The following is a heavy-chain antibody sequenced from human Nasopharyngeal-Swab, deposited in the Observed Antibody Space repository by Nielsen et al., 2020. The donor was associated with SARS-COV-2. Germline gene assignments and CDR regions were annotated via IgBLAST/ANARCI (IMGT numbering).Heavy chain of an antibody. CDR3: ATYPRHDAFDI. CDR1: GFTVSSNY. D-gene: IGHD6-25*01. J-gene: IGHJ3*02. V-gene: IGHV3-53*04. Sequence: GGSLRLSCAASGFTVSSNYMSWVRQAPGKGLEWVSVIYSGGSTYYADSVKGRFTISRHNPKNTLYLQMNSLRAEDTAVYYCATYPRHDAFDIWGQGAMVTVSS. CDR2: IYSGGST.